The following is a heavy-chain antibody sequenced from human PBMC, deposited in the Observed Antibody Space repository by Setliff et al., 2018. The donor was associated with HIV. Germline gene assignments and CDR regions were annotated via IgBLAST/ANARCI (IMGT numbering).Heavy chain of an antibody. CDR1: GFTSNDHG. CDR2: IRYDGSNK. CDR3: AREINTLQGEWFDP. V-gene: IGHV3-30*02. J-gene: IGHJ5*02. Sequence: GGSLRLSCAVSGFTSNDHGMHWVRQAPGKGLEWVAFIRYDGSNKYYADSVKGRFTISRDNSKNTLYLQMNSLRIEDTALYYCAREINTLQGEWFDPRGQGTLVTVSS. D-gene: IGHD3-16*01.